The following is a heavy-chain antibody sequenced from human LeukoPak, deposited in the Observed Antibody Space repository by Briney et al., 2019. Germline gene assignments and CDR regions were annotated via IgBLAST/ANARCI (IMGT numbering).Heavy chain of an antibody. Sequence: SETLSLTCAVYGGSFSGYYWSWIRQPPGKGLEWIGEINHSGSTNYNPSLKSRVTISVDTSKNQFSLKLSSATAADTAVYYCARGSSSGWPYWGQGTLVTVSS. CDR2: INHSGST. CDR1: GGSFSGYY. V-gene: IGHV4-34*01. CDR3: ARGSSSGWPY. D-gene: IGHD6-19*01. J-gene: IGHJ4*02.